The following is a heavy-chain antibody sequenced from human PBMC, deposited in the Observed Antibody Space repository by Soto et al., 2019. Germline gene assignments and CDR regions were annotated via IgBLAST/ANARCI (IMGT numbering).Heavy chain of an antibody. V-gene: IGHV1-18*01. Sequence: QVQLVQSGAEVKKPGASVRVSCKTSGYTFINYGITWVRQAPGQGLEWMGWLSAYNGDTSSSEKLQDRFTMTTDTSTNTVYMDMRSLTSDDTAGYYCARWSAIVGGAEDLDAWGQGTMVIVTS. CDR1: GYTFINYG. J-gene: IGHJ3*01. D-gene: IGHD1-26*01. CDR3: ARWSAIVGGAEDLDA. CDR2: LSAYNGDT.